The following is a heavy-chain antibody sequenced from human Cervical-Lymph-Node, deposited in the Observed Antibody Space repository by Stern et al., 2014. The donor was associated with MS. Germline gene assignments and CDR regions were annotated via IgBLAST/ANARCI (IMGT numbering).Heavy chain of an antibody. D-gene: IGHD4-17*01. CDR2: IYSSGAT. J-gene: IGHJ6*02. CDR3: ARQTSVTSSLNFYFGMDV. Sequence: QVQLQESGPGLVKPSETLSLTCTVSVGSISDYYWNWIRQPAGKGLEWIGRIYSSGATNYNPSLKSRVTMSVDTPKNQFSLRLTSVSAADTAVYYCARQTSVTSSLNFYFGMDVWGQGTTVTVSS. V-gene: IGHV4-4*07. CDR1: VGSISDYY.